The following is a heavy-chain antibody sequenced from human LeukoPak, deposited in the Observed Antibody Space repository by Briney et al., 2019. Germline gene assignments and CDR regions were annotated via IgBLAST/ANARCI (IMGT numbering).Heavy chain of an antibody. J-gene: IGHJ6*02. CDR3: ARGYYGSGSLGV. D-gene: IGHD3-10*01. Sequence: GGSLRLSCSASGFSFSDYYMSWVRKAPGKGLEWISYISLIGTTIYYADSVKGRFTISRDNAKSSLYLQMNSLRAEDTGVYYCARGYYGSGSLGVWGQGTTVTVSS. V-gene: IGHV3-11*01. CDR1: GFSFSDYY. CDR2: ISLIGTTI.